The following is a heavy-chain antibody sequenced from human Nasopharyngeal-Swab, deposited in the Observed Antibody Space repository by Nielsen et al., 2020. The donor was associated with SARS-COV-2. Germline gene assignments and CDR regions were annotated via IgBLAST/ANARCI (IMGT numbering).Heavy chain of an antibody. V-gene: IGHV4-59*12. CDR1: GGSISSYY. CDR3: ARDPSSPGWWRDAFDI. Sequence: SETLSLTCKVAGGSISSYYWSWIRQPPGKGLEWIGYIYYNGSTNNNPSLKGRVTMSVDTSQNQFSLRLNSVAAADTAVYYCARDPSSPGWWRDAFDIWGQGTLVTVSS. D-gene: IGHD6-19*01. J-gene: IGHJ3*02. CDR2: IYYNGST.